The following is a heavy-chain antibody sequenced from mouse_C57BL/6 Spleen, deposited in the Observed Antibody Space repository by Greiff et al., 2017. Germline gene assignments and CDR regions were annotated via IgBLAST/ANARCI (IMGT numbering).Heavy chain of an antibody. D-gene: IGHD2-4*01. V-gene: IGHV8-12*01. CDR2: IYWDDDK. Sequence: QVTLKESGPGILQSSQTLSLTCSFSGFSLSTSGMGVSWIRQPSGKGLEWLAHIYWDDDKRYNPSLKSRLTISQDTSRNQVFLKITSVDTADTATYYCARRFDLYFDYWGQGTTLTVSS. J-gene: IGHJ2*01. CDR3: ARRFDLYFDY. CDR1: GFSLSTSGMG.